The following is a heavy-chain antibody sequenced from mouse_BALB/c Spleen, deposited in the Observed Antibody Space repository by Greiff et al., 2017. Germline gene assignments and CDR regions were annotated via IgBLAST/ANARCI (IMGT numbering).Heavy chain of an antibody. CDR2: ISSGGSYT. Sequence: DVHLVESGGGLVKPGGSLKLSCAASGFTFSSYAMSWVRQTPEKRLEWVATISSGGSYTYYPDSVKGRFTISRDNAKNTLYLQMSSLRSEDTAMYYCARRGNSNYFDYWGQGTTLTVSS. J-gene: IGHJ2*01. CDR3: ARRGNSNYFDY. V-gene: IGHV5-9-3*01. CDR1: GFTFSSYA.